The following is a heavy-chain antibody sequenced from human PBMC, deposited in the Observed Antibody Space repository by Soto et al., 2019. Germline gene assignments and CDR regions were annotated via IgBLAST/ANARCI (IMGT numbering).Heavy chain of an antibody. J-gene: IGHJ6*03. CDR3: ARDLGSSSSEPPATYYYYYMDV. V-gene: IGHV3-33*01. CDR2: IWYDGSNK. D-gene: IGHD6-6*01. CDR1: GFTFSSYG. Sequence: GGSLRLSCAASGFTFSSYGMHWVRQAPGKGLEWVAVIWYDGSNKYYADSVKGRFTISRDNSKNTLYLQMNSLRAEDTAVYYCARDLGSSSSEPPATYYYYYMDVWGKGTTVTVSS.